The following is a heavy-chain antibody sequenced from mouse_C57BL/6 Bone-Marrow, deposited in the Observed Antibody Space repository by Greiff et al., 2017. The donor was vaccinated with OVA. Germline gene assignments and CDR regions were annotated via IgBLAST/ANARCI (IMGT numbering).Heavy chain of an antibody. V-gene: IGHV5-4*01. CDR1: GFTFSSYA. J-gene: IGHJ2*01. Sequence: EVQLQESGGGLVKPGGSLKLSCAASGFTFSSYAMSWVRQTPEKRLEWVATISDGGSYTYYPDNVKGRFTISRDNAKNNLYLQMRQLKSEDTAMYYCARENGYYLDYWGQGTTLTVSS. CDR3: ARENGYYLDY. CDR2: ISDGGSYT. D-gene: IGHD2-2*01.